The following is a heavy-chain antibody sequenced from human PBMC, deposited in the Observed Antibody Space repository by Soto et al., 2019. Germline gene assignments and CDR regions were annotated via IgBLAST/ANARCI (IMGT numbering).Heavy chain of an antibody. J-gene: IGHJ4*02. CDR3: AHAGDYDLLSFDH. D-gene: IGHD4-17*01. CDR2: IYWDDDQ. CDR1: GFSLTTTSMG. V-gene: IGHV2-5*02. Sequence: QITLKESGPPLVRPAQTLTLTCAFSGFSLTTTSMGVAWILQPPGKALEWLALIYWDDDQRYSPSLKDRLTISKDTSRSRVVLTISNMNPEDTGTYFCAHAGDYDLLSFDHWGPGTLVTVSS.